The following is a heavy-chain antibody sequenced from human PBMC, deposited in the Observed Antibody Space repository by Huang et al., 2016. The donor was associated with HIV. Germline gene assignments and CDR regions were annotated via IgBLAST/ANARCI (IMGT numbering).Heavy chain of an antibody. CDR3: VRGWYIAALPYFDY. D-gene: IGHD6-6*01. V-gene: IGHV1-8*01. CDR2: MNPNSGNT. Sequence: QVQLVQSGAEVRKPGASVKVSCEASGYSFASYDINWVRQATGQGLEWMGWMNPNSGNTGYAQKFQGRVTMTRNTSISTAYMELSSLRSEDTAKYFCVRGWYIAALPYFDYWGQGTLDTVSS. J-gene: IGHJ4*02. CDR1: GYSFASYD.